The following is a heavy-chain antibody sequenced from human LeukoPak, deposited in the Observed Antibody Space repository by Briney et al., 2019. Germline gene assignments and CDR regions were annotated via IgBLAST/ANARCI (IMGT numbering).Heavy chain of an antibody. CDR2: IIPIFGTA. CDR3: ARGGIVAAGIINNHDAFDV. Sequence: SVKVSCKASGGTFSSYTISWVRQAPGQGLEWMGGIIPIFGTAHYAQKFQGRVTITADESTSTAYMELSSLRSEDTAVYYCARGGIVAAGIINNHDAFDVWGLGTMATVSS. D-gene: IGHD6-13*01. J-gene: IGHJ3*01. V-gene: IGHV1-69*13. CDR1: GGTFSSYT.